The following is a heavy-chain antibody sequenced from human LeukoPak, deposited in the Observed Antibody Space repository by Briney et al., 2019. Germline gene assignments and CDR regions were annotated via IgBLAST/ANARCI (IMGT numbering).Heavy chain of an antibody. V-gene: IGHV4-61*05. Sequence: SETLSLTCTVSGGSISSSSYYWGWIRQPPGKGLEWIGYIYYSGSTNYNPSLKSRVTISVDTSKNQFSLKLSSVTAADTAVYYCARGAPDYGAYFDYWGQGTLVTVSS. CDR3: ARGAPDYGAYFDY. D-gene: IGHD4-17*01. CDR1: GGSISSSSYY. CDR2: IYYSGST. J-gene: IGHJ4*02.